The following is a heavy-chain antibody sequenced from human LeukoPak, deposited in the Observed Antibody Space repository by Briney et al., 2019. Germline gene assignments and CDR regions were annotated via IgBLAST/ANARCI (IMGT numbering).Heavy chain of an antibody. V-gene: IGHV4-38-2*01. Sequence: PSETLSLTCAVSDYSISSGNYWGWIRQPPGKGLEWIGSVYHSGSTHYSPSLTSRVTISVDTSKNHFSLRLSSVTAADTAVYYCARNDSSGYFDYWGQGTLVTVSS. J-gene: IGHJ4*02. CDR1: DYSISSGNY. CDR3: ARNDSSGYFDY. D-gene: IGHD3-22*01. CDR2: VYHSGST.